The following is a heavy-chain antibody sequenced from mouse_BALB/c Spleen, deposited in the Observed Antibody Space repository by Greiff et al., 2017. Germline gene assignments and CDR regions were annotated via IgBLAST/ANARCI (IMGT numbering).Heavy chain of an antibody. CDR3: ARQNDYGEGGYAMDY. D-gene: IGHD2-4*01. CDR2: ISSGGSYT. CDR1: GFTFSSYG. V-gene: IGHV5-6*01. Sequence: EVHLVESGGDLVKPGGSLKLSCAASGFTFSSYGMSWVRQTPDKRLEWVATISSGGSYTYYPDSVKGRFTISRDNAKNTLYLQMSSLKSEDTAMYYCARQNDYGEGGYAMDYWGQGTSVTVSS. J-gene: IGHJ4*01.